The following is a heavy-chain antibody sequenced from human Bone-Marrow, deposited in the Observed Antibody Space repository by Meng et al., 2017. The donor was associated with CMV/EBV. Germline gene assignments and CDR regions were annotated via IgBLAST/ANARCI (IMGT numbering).Heavy chain of an antibody. V-gene: IGHV1-2*02. Sequence: ASVKVSCKASGYTFTGYYMHWVRQAPGQGLEWMGWINPNSGGTKYAQKFQGRVTMTRDTSISTAYMELSSLRSEDTAVYYCARGQPGDWFAPWGQGTLVTVSS. CDR2: INPNSGGT. CDR1: GYTFTGYY. D-gene: IGHD3-10*01. J-gene: IGHJ5*02. CDR3: ARGQPGDWFAP.